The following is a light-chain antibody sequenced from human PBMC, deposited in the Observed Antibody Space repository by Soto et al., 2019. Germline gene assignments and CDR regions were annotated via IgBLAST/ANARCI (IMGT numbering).Light chain of an antibody. CDR1: SSNIGAGYD. CDR2: GNS. J-gene: IGLJ1*01. V-gene: IGLV1-40*01. Sequence: QSVLTQSPSLSGAPGQRVTISCTGSSSNIGAGYDVHWYQQLPGTAPKLLIYGNSNRPSGVPDRFSGSKSGTSASLAITGLQSEDEADYYCQSYDSSLHVFGTGTKLTVL. CDR3: QSYDSSLHV.